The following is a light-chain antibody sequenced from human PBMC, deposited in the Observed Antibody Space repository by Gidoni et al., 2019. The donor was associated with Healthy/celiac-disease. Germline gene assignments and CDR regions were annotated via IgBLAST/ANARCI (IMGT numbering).Light chain of an antibody. CDR1: QGISNY. V-gene: IGKV1-27*01. Sequence: DIQMTQSPSSLSASVGDRVTITCRARQGISNYLAWYQQKPGKVPTLLIYAASTLQSGVPSRFSGSGSGTDFTLTISSLQPEDVATYYCQKYNSARWTFGQGTKVEIK. J-gene: IGKJ1*01. CDR3: QKYNSARWT. CDR2: AAS.